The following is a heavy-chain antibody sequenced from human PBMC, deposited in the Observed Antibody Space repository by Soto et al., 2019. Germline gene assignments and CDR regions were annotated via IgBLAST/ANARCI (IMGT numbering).Heavy chain of an antibody. CDR3: ARKDKSGYFNWFDP. V-gene: IGHV5-51*01. J-gene: IGHJ5*02. CDR2: IFPSDSDT. D-gene: IGHD3-22*01. CDR1: GYKFTSSW. Sequence: PGESLKISCRTSGYKFTSSWIAWVRQMPGKGLEWMGIIFPSDSDTRYSPSFQGQVTISADRSTSTVFLRWASLKASDTAVYFCARKDKSGYFNWFDPWGQGTLVTVSS.